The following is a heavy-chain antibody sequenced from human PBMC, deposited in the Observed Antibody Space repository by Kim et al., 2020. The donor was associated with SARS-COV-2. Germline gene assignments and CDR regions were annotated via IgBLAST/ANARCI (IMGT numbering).Heavy chain of an antibody. CDR3: ARLAFDWVSFFDY. V-gene: IGHV4-59*08. J-gene: IGHJ4*02. Sequence: SETLSLICTVSGGSISRHYWSWIRQPPGKGLEWIGYIYYSGSTNYNPSLKSRVTISLDTSKNQFSLKMSSVTAADTAVYYCARLAFDWVSFFDYWGQGTL. CDR1: GGSISRHY. CDR2: IYYSGST. D-gene: IGHD3-9*01.